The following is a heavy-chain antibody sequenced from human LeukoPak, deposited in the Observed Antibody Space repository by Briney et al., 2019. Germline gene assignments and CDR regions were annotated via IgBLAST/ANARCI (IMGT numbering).Heavy chain of an antibody. V-gene: IGHV4-34*01. J-gene: IGHJ4*02. CDR2: INHSGST. CDR1: GGSFSDYY. Sequence: SETLSLTGAVYGGSFSDYYWSWIRQPPGKGLEWIGEINHSGSTNYNPSLKSRVTISVDTSKNQFSLKLSSVTAADTAVYYCARRYYPGIAVAAYGYWGQGTLVTVSS. D-gene: IGHD6-19*01. CDR3: ARRYYPGIAVAAYGY.